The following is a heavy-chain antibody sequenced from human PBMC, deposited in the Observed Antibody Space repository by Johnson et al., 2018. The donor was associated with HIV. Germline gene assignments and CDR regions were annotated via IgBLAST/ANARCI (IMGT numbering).Heavy chain of an antibody. D-gene: IGHD1-26*01. Sequence: VQLVESRGVLVQPGGSLRLSCAASGFTVRSNEMSWVRQAPGKGLEWVSCISGGSTNYADSRKGRFTISRDNSKNTLYLQMNSLRAEDTAVDYCAKGMGELLRIDAFDIWGQGTMVTVSS. J-gene: IGHJ3*02. CDR1: GFTVRSNE. V-gene: IGHV3-38-3*01. CDR2: ISGGST. CDR3: AKGMGELLRIDAFDI.